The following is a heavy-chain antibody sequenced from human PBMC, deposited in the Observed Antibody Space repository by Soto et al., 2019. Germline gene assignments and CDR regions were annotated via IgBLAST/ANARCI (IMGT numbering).Heavy chain of an antibody. CDR2: IQEDGSVK. Sequence: HPGGSLRLSCAASGFTLGSYWMSWVRQAPGMGPEWVANIQEDGSVKYYVDSVEGRFTISRDNAKNSLFLQMNSLRAEDTAVYYCAKDHEYSSSWLSSHNWFDPWGQGTLVTVSS. CDR1: GFTLGSYW. V-gene: IGHV3-7*03. D-gene: IGHD6-13*01. J-gene: IGHJ5*02. CDR3: AKDHEYSSSWLSSHNWFDP.